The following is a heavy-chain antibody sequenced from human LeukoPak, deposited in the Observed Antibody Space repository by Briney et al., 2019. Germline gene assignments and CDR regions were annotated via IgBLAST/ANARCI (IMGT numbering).Heavy chain of an antibody. D-gene: IGHD3-16*01. CDR1: GSTFRSYA. CDR3: VRRSGLTPWGLEY. V-gene: IGHV3-30*01. Sequence: GRSLRLSCAASGSTFRSYAMHWVRQAPGKGLEWVAVVSDDGTKKFYADSVKGRFTISRDNPKNTLSLQMNSLRSEDTAVYYCVRRSGLTPWGLEYWGQGILVTVSS. CDR2: VSDDGTKK. J-gene: IGHJ4*02.